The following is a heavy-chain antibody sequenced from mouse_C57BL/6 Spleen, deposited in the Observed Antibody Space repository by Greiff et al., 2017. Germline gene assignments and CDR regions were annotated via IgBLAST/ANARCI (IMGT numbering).Heavy chain of an antibody. Sequence: QVQLQQPGAELVKPGASVKMSCKASGYTFTSYWITWVKQRPGQGLEWIGDIYPGCGSTNYNEKFKSKATLTVDASSSTAYMQLSSLTSEGSAVYYCARSGSSSAWFAYWGQGTLVTVSA. V-gene: IGHV1-55*01. CDR2: IYPGCGST. D-gene: IGHD1-1*01. J-gene: IGHJ3*01. CDR3: ARSGSSSAWFAY. CDR1: GYTFTSYW.